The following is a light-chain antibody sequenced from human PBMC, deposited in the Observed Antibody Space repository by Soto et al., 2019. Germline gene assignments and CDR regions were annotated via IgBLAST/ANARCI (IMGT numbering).Light chain of an antibody. V-gene: IGKV2-28*01. J-gene: IGKJ1*01. CDR3: MQGLETPT. CDR2: LGS. Sequence: DIVMTQSPLSLSVTPGEPASISCRSSESLLHSIGYNYLVWYLQKPGQSPQLLIYLGSNRASGVPDRFSGRGSGTDFTLKISRVEADDVGVYYCMQGLETPTFGQGTKVEIK. CDR1: ESLLHSIGYNY.